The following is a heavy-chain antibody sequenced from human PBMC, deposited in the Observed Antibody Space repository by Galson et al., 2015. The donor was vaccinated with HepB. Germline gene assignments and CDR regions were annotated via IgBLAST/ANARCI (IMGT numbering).Heavy chain of an antibody. D-gene: IGHD2-2*01. CDR2: INSDGSST. V-gene: IGHV3-74*01. CDR1: GFTFSSYW. J-gene: IGHJ6*02. Sequence: SLRLSCAASGFTFSSYWMHWVRQAPGKGLVWVSRINSDGSSTSYADSVKGRFTISRDNAKNTLYLQMNSLRAEDTAVYYCAYIVVVPAAPWVDVWGQGTTVTVSS. CDR3: AYIVVVPAAPWVDV.